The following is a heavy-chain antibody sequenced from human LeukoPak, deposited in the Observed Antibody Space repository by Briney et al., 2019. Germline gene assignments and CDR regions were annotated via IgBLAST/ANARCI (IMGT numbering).Heavy chain of an antibody. CDR1: GGSISSYY. J-gene: IGHJ4*02. D-gene: IGHD3-16*02. Sequence: SETLPLTCTVSGGSISSYYWSWIRQPPGKGLEWIGYIYYSGSTNYNPSLKSRVTISVDTSKNQFSLKLSSVTAADTAVYYCARGLPIMITFGGVIGSDYWGQGTLVTVSS. CDR2: IYYSGST. CDR3: ARGLPIMITFGGVIGSDY. V-gene: IGHV4-59*01.